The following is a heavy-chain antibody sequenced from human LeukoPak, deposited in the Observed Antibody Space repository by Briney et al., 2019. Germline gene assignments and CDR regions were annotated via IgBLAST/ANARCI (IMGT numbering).Heavy chain of an antibody. CDR3: ARGEGNYYDSSGYRAFDI. D-gene: IGHD3-22*01. J-gene: IGHJ3*02. Sequence: SVKVSCKASVGTFSSYTISWVRQAPGQRLEWMGRIIPILGIANYAQKFQGRVTITANKSTSTAYMELSSLRSEDTAVYYCARGEGNYYDSSGYRAFDIWGQGTMVTVSS. CDR1: VGTFSSYT. V-gene: IGHV1-69*02. CDR2: IIPILGIA.